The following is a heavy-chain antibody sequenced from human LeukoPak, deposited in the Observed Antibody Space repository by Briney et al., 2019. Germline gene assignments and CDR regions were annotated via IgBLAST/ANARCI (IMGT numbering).Heavy chain of an antibody. D-gene: IGHD3-10*01. CDR1: GYTFTGYY. V-gene: IGHV1-2*02. J-gene: IGHJ6*03. CDR3: ARADYYGSGSYSQHYYYYYMDV. CDR2: INPNSGGT. Sequence: ASVKVSCKASGYTFTGYYMHWVRQAPGQGLEWMGWINPNSGGTNYAQKFQGRVTMTRDTSISTAYMELSRLRSDDTAVYYCARADYYGSGSYSQHYYYYYMDVWGKGTTVTVSS.